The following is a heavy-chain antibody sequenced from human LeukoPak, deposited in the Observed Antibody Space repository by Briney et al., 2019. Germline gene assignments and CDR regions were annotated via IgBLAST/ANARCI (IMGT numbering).Heavy chain of an antibody. V-gene: IGHV1-2*02. Sequence: ASVKVSCKASGYTFTGYYMHWVRQAPGQGLEWMGWINPDSGGTNYAQKFQGRVTMTRDTSISTAYMELSRLRSDDTAVYYCARDEPYYYDSSGYYPFYWGQGTLVTVSS. J-gene: IGHJ4*02. CDR1: GYTFTGYY. CDR3: ARDEPYYYDSSGYYPFY. CDR2: INPDSGGT. D-gene: IGHD3-22*01.